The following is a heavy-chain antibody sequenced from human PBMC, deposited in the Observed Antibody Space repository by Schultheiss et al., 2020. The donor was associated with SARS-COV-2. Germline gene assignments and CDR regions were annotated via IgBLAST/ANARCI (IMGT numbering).Heavy chain of an antibody. V-gene: IGHV1-8*01. D-gene: IGHD1-14*01. CDR3: ARERKTGSDY. Sequence: GESLKISCKASGYTFTSYDINWVRQATGQGLEWMGGMNPNSGNTGYAQKFQGRVTMTRNTSISTAYMELSSLRSEDTAVYYCARERKTGSDYWGQGTLVTVSS. J-gene: IGHJ4*02. CDR2: MNPNSGNT. CDR1: GYTFTSYD.